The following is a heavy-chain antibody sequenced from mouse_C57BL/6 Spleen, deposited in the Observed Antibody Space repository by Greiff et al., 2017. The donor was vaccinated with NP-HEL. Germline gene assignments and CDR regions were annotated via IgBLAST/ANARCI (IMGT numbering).Heavy chain of an antibody. CDR3: AREMREAPYFDY. V-gene: IGHV5-4*01. J-gene: IGHJ2*01. Sequence: EVHLVESGGGLVKPGGSLKLSCAASGFTFSSYAMSWVRQTPEKRLAWVATISDGGSYTYYPDNVKGRFTISRDNAKNNLYLQMSHLKSEDTAMYYCAREMREAPYFDYWGQGTTLTVSS. CDR1: GFTFSSYA. D-gene: IGHD3-2*02. CDR2: ISDGGSYT.